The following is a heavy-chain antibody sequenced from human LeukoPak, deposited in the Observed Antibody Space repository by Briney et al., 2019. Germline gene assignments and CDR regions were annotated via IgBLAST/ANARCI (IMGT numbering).Heavy chain of an antibody. D-gene: IGHD5-24*01. CDR2: INAGNGNT. CDR1: GYTFTSYA. CDR3: ARASEMATIPRDYYYYGMDV. V-gene: IGHV1-3*01. Sequence: ASVKVSCKASGYTFTSYAMHWVRQAPGQRLEWMGWINAGNGNTKYSQKFQGRVTITRDTSASTAYMELSSLSSEDTAVYYCARASEMATIPRDYYYYGMDVWGQGTTVTVSS. J-gene: IGHJ6*02.